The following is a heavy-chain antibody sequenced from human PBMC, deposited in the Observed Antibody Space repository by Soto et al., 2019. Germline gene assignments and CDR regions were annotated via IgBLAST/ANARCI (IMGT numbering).Heavy chain of an antibody. V-gene: IGHV4-4*02. D-gene: IGHD6-13*01. J-gene: IGHJ4*02. CDR1: GGSISSSNS. Sequence: SETLSLTCAVSGGSISSSNSWSWVRQPPGKGLEWIGEIYHSGSTNYNPSLKSRVTISVDKSKNQLSLKLNSVTAADMAVYYCARCIAAAGPIDYWGQGTLVTVSS. CDR3: ARCIAAAGPIDY. CDR2: IYHSGST.